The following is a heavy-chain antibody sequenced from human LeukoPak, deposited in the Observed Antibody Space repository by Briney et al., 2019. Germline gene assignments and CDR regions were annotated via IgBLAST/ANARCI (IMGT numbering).Heavy chain of an antibody. J-gene: IGHJ6*02. CDR2: INSDGSST. Sequence: GGSLRLSCAASGFTFSSYWMRWVRQAPGKGLVWVSRINSDGSSTSYADSVKGRFTISRDNAKNTLYLQMNSLRAEDTAVYYCARTPRVTTVDYYYYGMDVWGQGTTVTVSS. CDR1: GFTFSSYW. V-gene: IGHV3-74*01. CDR3: ARTPRVTTVDYYYYGMDV. D-gene: IGHD4-17*01.